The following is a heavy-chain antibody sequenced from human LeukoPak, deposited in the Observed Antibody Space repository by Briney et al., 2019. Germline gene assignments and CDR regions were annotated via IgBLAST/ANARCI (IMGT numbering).Heavy chain of an antibody. V-gene: IGHV3-23*01. CDR2: ITGSGGFT. Sequence: PGGSLRLSCAASGFPFSTYAVNWVRQAPGKGLGWVSVITGSGGFTQYADSVKGRFTISRDNSKNTVYLQTNSLRVEDTALYYCVRSLDYWGQGTLVTVSS. CDR3: VRSLDY. J-gene: IGHJ4*02. CDR1: GFPFSTYA.